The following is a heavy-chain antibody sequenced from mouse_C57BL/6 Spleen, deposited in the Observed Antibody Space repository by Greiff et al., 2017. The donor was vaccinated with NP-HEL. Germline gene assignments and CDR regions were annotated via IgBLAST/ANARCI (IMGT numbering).Heavy chain of an antibody. V-gene: IGHV5-4*01. J-gene: IGHJ3*01. CDR3: AREGQWSKVAY. D-gene: IGHD2-5*01. CDR2: ISDGGSYT. Sequence: EVQLVESGGGLVKPGGSLKLSCAASGFTFSSYAMSWVRQTPEKRLEWVATISDGGSYTYYPDNVKGRFTISRDNAKNNLYLQMSHLKSEDTAMYYCAREGQWSKVAYWGQGTLVTVSA. CDR1: GFTFSSYA.